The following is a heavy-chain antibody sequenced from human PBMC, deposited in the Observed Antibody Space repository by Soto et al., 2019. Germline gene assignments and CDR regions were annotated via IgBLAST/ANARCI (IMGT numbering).Heavy chain of an antibody. J-gene: IGHJ6*03. D-gene: IGHD3-9*01. CDR3: ARLPLYYDILTGYYVPNYYYYYMDV. CDR2: MNPNSGNT. V-gene: IGHV1-8*01. CDR1: GYTFTSYD. Sequence: ASVKVSCKASGYTFTSYDLNWVRQATGQGLEWIGWMNPNSGNTGYAQKFQGRVTMTRNTSISTAYMELSSLRSEDTAVYYCARLPLYYDILTGYYVPNYYYYYMDVWGKGTTVTVSS.